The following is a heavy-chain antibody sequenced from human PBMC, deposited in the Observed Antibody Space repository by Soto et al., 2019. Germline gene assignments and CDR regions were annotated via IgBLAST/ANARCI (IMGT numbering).Heavy chain of an antibody. CDR3: VRNHYPGFYYLDP. D-gene: IGHD3-22*01. Sequence: SETLSLTCAVHGGSFSGFFWSWIRQPPGKGLEWVGEIDHRGTTTYNPSLKSRATISVDTSNNKLSLSLSSVTDADTAVYFCVRNHYPGFYYLDPWGQGTLVTVSS. CDR2: IDHRGTT. V-gene: IGHV4-34*01. J-gene: IGHJ5*02. CDR1: GGSFSGFF.